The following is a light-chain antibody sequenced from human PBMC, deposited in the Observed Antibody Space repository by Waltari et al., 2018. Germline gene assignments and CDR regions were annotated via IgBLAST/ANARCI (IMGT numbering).Light chain of an antibody. CDR3: QQSYSTPYT. V-gene: IGKV1-39*01. CDR1: HIVSNY. CDR2: AAS. Sequence: DIQMTQSPSSLSASVGDRVTITCRARHIVSNYLNWYQQKPGKAPKLLIYAASSLQSGVPSRFSGSGSGTDFTLTISSLQPEDFATYYCQQSYSTPYTFGQETKLEIK. J-gene: IGKJ2*01.